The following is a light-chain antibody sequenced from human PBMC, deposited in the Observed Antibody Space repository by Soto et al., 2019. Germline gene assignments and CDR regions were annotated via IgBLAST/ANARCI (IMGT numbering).Light chain of an antibody. CDR3: QQYDSYPYT. V-gene: IGKV1-5*03. Sequence: DIQMTQSPSTLSASVGDRVTITCRASQSITTYLAWYQQKPGKAPKLLIYKASSLESGVPSRLSGSGSGTEFTLTLSSLKPDDFATYYCQQYDSYPYTFGQGTKLEIK. J-gene: IGKJ2*01. CDR2: KAS. CDR1: QSITTY.